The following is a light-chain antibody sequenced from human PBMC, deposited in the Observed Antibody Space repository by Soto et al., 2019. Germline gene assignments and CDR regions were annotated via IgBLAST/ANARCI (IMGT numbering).Light chain of an antibody. J-gene: IGKJ5*01. CDR3: QQYNNWPPIT. Sequence: EIVLTQSPGTLSLSPGEGATLSCRASQSVSSSYIAWYQQRPGQTPSLLLYGASTRATGIPDRFSGSGSGTHFTLTISRLEPGDFAVYYCQQYNNWPPITFGQGTRLEI. CDR1: QSVSSSY. CDR2: GAS. V-gene: IGKV3-20*01.